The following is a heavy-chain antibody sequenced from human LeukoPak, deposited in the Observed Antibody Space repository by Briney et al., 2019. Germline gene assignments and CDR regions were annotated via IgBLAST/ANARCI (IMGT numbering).Heavy chain of an antibody. V-gene: IGHV4-39*01. Sequence: SSETLSLTCTVSGVSTNNDDYYWGWIRQPPGKGLEWIGRIYYSGSIYYTPSLKSRVTISADTSKRQFSLKLSSAAAADTAVYYCARYTRGWYLDYWGQGTLVTVSS. J-gene: IGHJ4*02. CDR2: IYYSGSI. CDR1: GVSTNNDDYY. CDR3: ARYTRGWYLDY. D-gene: IGHD6-19*01.